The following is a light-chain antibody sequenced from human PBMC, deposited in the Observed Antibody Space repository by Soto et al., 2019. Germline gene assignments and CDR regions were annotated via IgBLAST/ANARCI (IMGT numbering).Light chain of an antibody. CDR1: QGITNW. V-gene: IGKV1-12*01. Sequence: DIQMTQSPSSVSASVGDRVTITCRASQGITNWLAWYQQKPGKGPKLLIYAASSLQRGVPSRFSGSGSGTDFTLTISSLQPEDFATYFCQKLNAYPPWTFGQGTKVDIK. CDR2: AAS. CDR3: QKLNAYPPWT. J-gene: IGKJ1*01.